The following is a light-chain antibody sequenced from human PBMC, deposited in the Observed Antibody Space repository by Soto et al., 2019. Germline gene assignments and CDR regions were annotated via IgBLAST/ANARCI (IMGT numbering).Light chain of an antibody. Sequence: QSVLTQPASVSGSPGQSITISCTGTSSDVGGYNYVSWYQQHPGKAPKLMIYEVSNRPSGVSNRFSGSKSGNTASLTISGLQAEDEADYYCSSYTSSHVVFGGGTKLTGL. CDR2: EVS. V-gene: IGLV2-14*01. CDR1: SSDVGGYNY. CDR3: SSYTSSHVV. J-gene: IGLJ2*01.